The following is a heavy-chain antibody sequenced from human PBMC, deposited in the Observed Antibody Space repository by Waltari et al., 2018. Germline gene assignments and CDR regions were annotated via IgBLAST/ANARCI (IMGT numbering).Heavy chain of an antibody. Sequence: QVQLQESGPGLVKPSETLSLTCAVSGYSISSGYYWGWIRQPPGKGLEWIGSIYHSGSTNYNPALKSRVTISVDTSKNQFSLKLSSVTAADTAVYYCARDKGSSWYRGDAFDIWGQGTMVTVSS. CDR2: IYHSGST. J-gene: IGHJ3*02. V-gene: IGHV4-38-2*02. D-gene: IGHD6-13*01. CDR3: ARDKGSSWYRGDAFDI. CDR1: GYSISSGYY.